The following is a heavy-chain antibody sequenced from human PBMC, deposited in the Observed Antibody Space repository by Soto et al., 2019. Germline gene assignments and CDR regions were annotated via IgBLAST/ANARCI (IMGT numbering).Heavy chain of an antibody. CDR1: GGSISSSSYY. V-gene: IGHV4-39*01. D-gene: IGHD2-15*01. J-gene: IGHJ3*02. Sequence: QLQLQESGPGLVKPSETLSLTCTVSGGSISSSSYYWGWIRQPPGKGLEWIGRIYYSGSTYYNPSLKSRVTISVDTSKNQFSLKLSSVAAADTAVYYCATKVDLDAFDIWGQGTMVTVSS. CDR3: ATKVDLDAFDI. CDR2: IYYSGST.